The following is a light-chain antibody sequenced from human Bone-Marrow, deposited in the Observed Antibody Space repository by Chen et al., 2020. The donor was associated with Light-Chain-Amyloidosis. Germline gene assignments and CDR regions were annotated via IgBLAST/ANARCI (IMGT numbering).Light chain of an antibody. J-gene: IGLJ3*02. CDR1: SGSIATNY. CDR3: QSYQGSSQGV. V-gene: IGLV6-57*01. Sequence: NFMLTQPHSVSESPGTTVIISCTRSSGSIATNYVQWYQQRPGSSPTTVIYEDDQRPSGVPVRFSGSIDRSSNSASLTISGLKTEDEADYYCQSYQGSSQGVFGGGTKLTVL. CDR2: EDD.